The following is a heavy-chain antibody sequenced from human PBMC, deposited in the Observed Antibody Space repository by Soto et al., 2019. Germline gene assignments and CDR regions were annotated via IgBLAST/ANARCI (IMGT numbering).Heavy chain of an antibody. D-gene: IGHD3-3*01. CDR2: MNPNSGNT. CDR1: GYTFTSYD. Sequence: ASVKVSCKASGYTFTSYDINWVRQATGQGLEWMGWMNPNSGNTGYAQKFQGRVTMTRNTSISTAYMELSSLRSDDTAVYYCARGGPGYYDFWSGYYSHYMDVWGKGNTVTVS. V-gene: IGHV1-8*01. CDR3: ARGGPGYYDFWSGYYSHYMDV. J-gene: IGHJ6*03.